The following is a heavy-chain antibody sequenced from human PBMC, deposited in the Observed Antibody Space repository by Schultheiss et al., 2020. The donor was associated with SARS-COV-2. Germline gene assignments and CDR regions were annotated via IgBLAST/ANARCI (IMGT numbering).Heavy chain of an antibody. V-gene: IGHV3-49*03. D-gene: IGHD2-2*01. Sequence: GESLKISCTASGFTFGDYAMSWFRQAPGKGLEWVGFIRSKAYGGTTEYAASVKGRFTISRDDSKSIAYLQMNSLKTEETAVYYCTSRVPAGMGVVYWGQGTLVTVAS. CDR2: IRSKAYGGTT. CDR3: TSRVPAGMGVVY. J-gene: IGHJ4*02. CDR1: GFTFGDYA.